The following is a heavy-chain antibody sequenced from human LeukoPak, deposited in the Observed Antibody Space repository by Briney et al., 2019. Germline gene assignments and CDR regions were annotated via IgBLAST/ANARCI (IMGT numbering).Heavy chain of an antibody. V-gene: IGHV3-66*04. D-gene: IGHD3-3*02. Sequence: GGSLRLSCAASGFTFSSYAMSWVRQAPGKGLEWVSVIYSGGTTYDTDSVTGRFTISRDNSKNTLYLQLSSLRAEDTAVYYCAKHSNLPGNWYFDLWGRGTLVTVSS. CDR2: IYSGGTT. CDR1: GFTFSSYA. J-gene: IGHJ2*01. CDR3: AKHSNLPGNWYFDL.